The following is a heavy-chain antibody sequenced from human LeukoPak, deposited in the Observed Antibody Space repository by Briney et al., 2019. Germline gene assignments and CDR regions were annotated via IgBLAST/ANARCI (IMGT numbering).Heavy chain of an antibody. J-gene: IGHJ4*02. Sequence: GGSLRLSCAASGFTFSTYWMDWVRQAPGKGLEWVANIKQDGSEKHYVDSVKGRFTISRDNAKSSLYLQMNSLRAEDTAVYYRARALYGGGGYWGQGTLVTVSS. CDR1: GFTFSTYW. D-gene: IGHD4-17*01. CDR3: ARALYGGGGY. V-gene: IGHV3-7*04. CDR2: IKQDGSEK.